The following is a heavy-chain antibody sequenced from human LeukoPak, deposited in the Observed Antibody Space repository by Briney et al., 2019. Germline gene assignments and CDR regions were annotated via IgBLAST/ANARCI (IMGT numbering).Heavy chain of an antibody. Sequence: GGSLRLSCAACGFTFSSYAMSWVRQAPGKGLEWVSAISGSGGSTYYADSVKGRFTISRDNSKNTLYLQMNSLRAEDTAVYYCAKKTFSGRHYYFDYWGQGTLVTVSS. D-gene: IGHD1-26*01. V-gene: IGHV3-23*01. CDR2: ISGSGGST. CDR3: AKKTFSGRHYYFDY. J-gene: IGHJ4*02. CDR1: GFTFSSYA.